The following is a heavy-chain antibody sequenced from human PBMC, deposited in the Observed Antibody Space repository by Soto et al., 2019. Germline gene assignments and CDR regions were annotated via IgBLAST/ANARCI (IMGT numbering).Heavy chain of an antibody. D-gene: IGHD6-13*01. J-gene: IGHJ3*02. V-gene: IGHV1-69*06. CDR1: GGTSSSYA. Sequence: GPSLKFSCNASGGTSSSYAISWLRHAPGQGLEWMGGIIPIFGTANYAQRFQGRVTIAADKSTSTASMELSSLRSEDRAVYYCARHGYRSRWRGNAFVSWGLGTTVTVS. CDR3: ARHGYRSRWRGNAFVS. CDR2: IIPIFGTA.